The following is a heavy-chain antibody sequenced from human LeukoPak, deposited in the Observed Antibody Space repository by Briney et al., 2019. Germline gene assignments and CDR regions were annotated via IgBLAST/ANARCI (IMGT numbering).Heavy chain of an antibody. CDR1: GFTFDDYA. D-gene: IGHD3-22*01. Sequence: QPGGSLRLSCAASGFTFDDYAMHWVRQAPGKGLEWVSLIGGDGGSTYYADSVKGRFSISRDNSKNSLFLQMKSLRTDDTALYYCVKESHYYDRSGYFWGQGTLVTVSS. V-gene: IGHV3-43*02. CDR2: IGGDGGST. CDR3: VKESHYYDRSGYF. J-gene: IGHJ4*02.